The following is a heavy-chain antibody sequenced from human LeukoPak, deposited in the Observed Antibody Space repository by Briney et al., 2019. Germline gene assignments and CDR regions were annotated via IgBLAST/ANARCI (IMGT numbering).Heavy chain of an antibody. CDR2: ISSSSSYT. CDR3: ARDRGLTYFDY. V-gene: IGHV3-11*05. CDR1: GFTFSDYY. Sequence: GGSLRLSCAASGFTFSDYYMSWIRQAPGKGLEWVSYISSSSSYTNYADSVKGRFTISRDNAKNSLYLQMNSLRAEDTAVYYCARDRGLTYFDYWGQGTLVTVSS. J-gene: IGHJ4*02. D-gene: IGHD4/OR15-4a*01.